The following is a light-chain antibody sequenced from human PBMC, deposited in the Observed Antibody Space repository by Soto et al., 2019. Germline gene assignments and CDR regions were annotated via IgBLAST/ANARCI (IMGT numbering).Light chain of an antibody. Sequence: DIQMTQSPSSLSASVGDRVTITCQASQGISNYLNWYQQKPGKAPKLLIYDASNLETGVPSRFSGSGSGTDFTFTISSLQPEDFATYYCQQYDSLPLTFGGGTKVEIK. J-gene: IGKJ4*01. CDR3: QQYDSLPLT. CDR2: DAS. CDR1: QGISNY. V-gene: IGKV1-33*01.